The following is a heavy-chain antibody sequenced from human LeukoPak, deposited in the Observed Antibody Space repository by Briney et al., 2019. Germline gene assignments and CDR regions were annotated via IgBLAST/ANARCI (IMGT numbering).Heavy chain of an antibody. CDR1: GFTFSSYG. Sequence: PGGSLRLSCAASGFTFSSYGMHWVRQAPGKGLEWVAAIWYGGSIQYYADSVKGRFTISRDNSKNTLYLQMDSLRAEDTAVYYCARAGYCSGGSCYGSDYWGQGTLVSVSS. J-gene: IGHJ4*02. CDR3: ARAGYCSGGSCYGSDY. D-gene: IGHD2-15*01. CDR2: IWYGGSIQ. V-gene: IGHV3-33*01.